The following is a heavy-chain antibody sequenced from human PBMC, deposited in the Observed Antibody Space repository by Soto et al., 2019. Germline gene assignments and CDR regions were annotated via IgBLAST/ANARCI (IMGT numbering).Heavy chain of an antibody. D-gene: IGHD1-7*01. CDR1: GYSFTIYC. CDR2: IDPSDSYT. Sequence: GESLKISCNGSGYSFTIYCISWVLQMPGKGLDWMGRIDPSDSYTNYSPSFQGHVTISAAKSISTAYLQWSSLKASDTAMYYCARLELNYYYGMDVWGQGTTVTVSS. V-gene: IGHV5-10-1*01. CDR3: ARLELNYYYGMDV. J-gene: IGHJ6*02.